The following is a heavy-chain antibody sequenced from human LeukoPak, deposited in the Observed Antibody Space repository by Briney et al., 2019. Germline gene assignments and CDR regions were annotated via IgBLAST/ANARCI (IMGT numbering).Heavy chain of an antibody. V-gene: IGHV3-23*01. CDR3: AKDIGLVRESEFDY. CDR1: GFTFSSYA. J-gene: IGHJ4*02. CDR2: ISGSGGST. D-gene: IGHD3-10*01. Sequence: GGSLRLSCAASGFTFSSYAMSWVPQAPGKGLEWASAISGSGGSTYYADSVKGRFTISRDNSKNTLYLQMNSLRAEDTAVYYCAKDIGLVRESEFDYWGQGTLVTVSS.